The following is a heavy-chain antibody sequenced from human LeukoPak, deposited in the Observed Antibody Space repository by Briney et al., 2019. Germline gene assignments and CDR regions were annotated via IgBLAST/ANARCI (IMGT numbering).Heavy chain of an antibody. CDR1: GFTVSSKY. J-gene: IGHJ4*02. CDR3: ARAQMAAAGPFDY. D-gene: IGHD6-13*01. V-gene: IGHV3-53*01. CDR2: IFTNGRT. Sequence: GGSLRLSCAASGFTVSSKYMSWVRQASGKGLEWVSIIFTNGRTYYADSVKGRFTISRDNSKNTLYLQMNSLIAEDTAMYYCARAQMAAAGPFDYWGLGTLVTVSS.